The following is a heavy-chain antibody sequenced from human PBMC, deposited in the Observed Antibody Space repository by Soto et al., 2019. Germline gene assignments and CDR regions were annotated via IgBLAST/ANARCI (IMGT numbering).Heavy chain of an antibody. CDR3: AKAPLVSGYYYYGMDV. D-gene: IGHD6-13*01. Sequence: PGGSLRLSCAASGFTFSSYGMHWVRQAPGKGLEWVAVISYDGSNKYYADSVKGRFTISRDNSKNTLYLQMNSLRAEDTAVYYCAKAPLVSGYYYYGMDVWGQGTTVTVSS. CDR2: ISYDGSNK. V-gene: IGHV3-30*18. J-gene: IGHJ6*02. CDR1: GFTFSSYG.